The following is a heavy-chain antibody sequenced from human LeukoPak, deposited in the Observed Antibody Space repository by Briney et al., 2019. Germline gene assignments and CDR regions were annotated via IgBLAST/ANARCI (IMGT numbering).Heavy chain of an antibody. Sequence: SETLSLTCTVSGGSISSSSYYWGWIRQPPGKGLEWIGSIYYSGSTYYNPSLKSRVTISVDTSKNQFSLKLSSVTAADTAVYYCAVYPRFWSDPYYFDYWGQGTLVTVSS. J-gene: IGHJ4*02. CDR2: IYYSGST. D-gene: IGHD3-3*01. CDR1: GGSISSSSYY. CDR3: AVYPRFWSDPYYFDY. V-gene: IGHV4-39*01.